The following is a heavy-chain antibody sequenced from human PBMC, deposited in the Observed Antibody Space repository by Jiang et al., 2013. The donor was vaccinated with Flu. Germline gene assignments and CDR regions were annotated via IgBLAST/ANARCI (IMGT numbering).Heavy chain of an antibody. CDR2: INAGNGNT. J-gene: IGHJ6*02. CDR3: ARDSRDVVVPAANQKRYYYGMDV. V-gene: IGHV1-3*01. D-gene: IGHD2-2*01. CDR1: GYTFTSYA. Sequence: SGAEVKKPGASVKVSCKASGYTFTSYAMHWVRQAPGQRLEWMGWINAGNGNTKYSQKFQGRVTITRDTSASTAYMELSSLRSEDTAVYYCARDSRDVVVPAANQKRYYYGMDVWGQGTTVTVSS.